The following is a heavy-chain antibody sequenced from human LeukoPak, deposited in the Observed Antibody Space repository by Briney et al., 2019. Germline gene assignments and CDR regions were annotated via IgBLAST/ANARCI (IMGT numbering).Heavy chain of an antibody. CDR2: IYYSGST. D-gene: IGHD5-18*01. CDR1: GGSISGYY. Sequence: SETLSLTCTVSGGSISGYYWSWIRQPPGKGLEWIGYIYYSGSTNYNPSLKSRVTISVDTSKNQFSLKLSSVTAADTAVYYCARVDSPSGGYGIDYWGQGTLVTVSS. CDR3: ARVDSPSGGYGIDY. J-gene: IGHJ4*02. V-gene: IGHV4-59*01.